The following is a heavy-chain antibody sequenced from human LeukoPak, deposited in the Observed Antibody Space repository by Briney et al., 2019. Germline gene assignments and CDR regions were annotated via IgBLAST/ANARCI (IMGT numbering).Heavy chain of an antibody. V-gene: IGHV3-21*01. D-gene: IGHD6-13*01. CDR2: ISSSSSYI. CDR1: GFTFSSYS. Sequence: GGSLRLSCAASGFTFSSYSMNWVRQAPGKGLEWVSSISSSSSYIYYADSVKGRFTISRDNAKNSLYLQMNSLRAEDTAVYYWARDPGIAAADPYWGQGTLVTVSS. CDR3: ARDPGIAAADPY. J-gene: IGHJ4*02.